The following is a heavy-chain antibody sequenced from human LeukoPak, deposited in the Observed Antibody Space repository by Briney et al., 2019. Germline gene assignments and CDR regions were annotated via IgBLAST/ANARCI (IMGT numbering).Heavy chain of an antibody. CDR1: GGTFSSYA. CDR2: IIPIFGTA. J-gene: IGHJ3*02. D-gene: IGHD2-2*01. CDR3: ARVQTYQLPKGGAFDI. Sequence: SVKVSCKASGGTFSSYAISWVRQAPGQGLEWMGGIIPIFGTANYAQKFQGRVTITADESTSTAYMELSSLRSEDTAVYYCARVQTYQLPKGGAFDIWGQGTMVTVSS. V-gene: IGHV1-69*01.